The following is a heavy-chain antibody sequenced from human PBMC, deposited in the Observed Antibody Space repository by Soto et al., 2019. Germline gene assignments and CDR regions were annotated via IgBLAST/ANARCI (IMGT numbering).Heavy chain of an antibody. V-gene: IGHV3-48*03. CDR3: ARDGAMVRGVIITFYYGMDV. Sequence: GCLRLSCAASGFTFSSYEMNWVRQAPGKGLEWVSYISSSGSTIYYADSVKGRFTISRDNAKNSLYLQMNSLRAEDTAVYYCARDGAMVRGVIITFYYGMDVWGQGTTVTVSS. D-gene: IGHD3-10*01. CDR2: ISSSGSTI. CDR1: GFTFSSYE. J-gene: IGHJ6*02.